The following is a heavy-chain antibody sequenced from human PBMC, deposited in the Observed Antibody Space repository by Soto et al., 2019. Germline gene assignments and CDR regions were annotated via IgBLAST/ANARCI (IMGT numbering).Heavy chain of an antibody. CDR3: AREPLWSGPLPIGAFHR. CDR2: FLIGGDT. CDR1: GFTFSSYG. D-gene: IGHD3-3*01. J-gene: IGHJ3*01. Sequence: VGSLRLSCAASGFTFSSYGMHWVRQAPGKGLGWVAVFLIGGDTHYGESVKGRFTISRDNSKNTLYLQMNSLRAEDTAVYYCAREPLWSGPLPIGAFHRWGKGTMVT. V-gene: IGHV3-53*01.